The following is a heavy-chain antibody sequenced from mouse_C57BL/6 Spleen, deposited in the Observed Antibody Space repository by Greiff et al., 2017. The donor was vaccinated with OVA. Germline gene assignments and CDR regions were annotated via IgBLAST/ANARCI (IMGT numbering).Heavy chain of an antibody. V-gene: IGHV5-4*01. Sequence: DVQLVESGGGLVKPGGSLKLSCAASGFTFSSYAMSWVRQTPEKRLEWVATISDGGSYTYYPDNVKGRFTISRDNAKNNLYLQMSHLKSEDTAMYYCARDRSTTVDYAMDYWGQGTSVTVSS. CDR2: ISDGGSYT. D-gene: IGHD1-1*01. J-gene: IGHJ4*01. CDR3: ARDRSTTVDYAMDY. CDR1: GFTFSSYA.